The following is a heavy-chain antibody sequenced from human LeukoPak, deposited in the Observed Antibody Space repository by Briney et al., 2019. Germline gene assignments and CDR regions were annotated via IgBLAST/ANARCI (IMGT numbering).Heavy chain of an antibody. J-gene: IGHJ4*02. V-gene: IGHV1-46*01. CDR1: GYTFTSYG. CDR2: INPSGGST. CDR3: ARTYSSSDEFDY. Sequence: ASVKVSCKASGYTFTSYGMNWVRQAPGQGLEWMGIINPSGGSTTYAQKFQGRVAMTRDTSTSRVYMEVSSLRSEDTAVYYCARTYSSSDEFDYWGQGTLVTVSS. D-gene: IGHD6-13*01.